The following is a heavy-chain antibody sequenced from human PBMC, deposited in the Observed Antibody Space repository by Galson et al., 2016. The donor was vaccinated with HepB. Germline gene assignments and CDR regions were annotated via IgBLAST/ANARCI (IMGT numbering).Heavy chain of an antibody. Sequence: SLRLSCAASGFTFSTYGMHWVRQAPGKGLEWVAVISFDARNKWYADSLKGRFSISRDNSKSTLYLQMNSLRPDDTAVYYCAKDTSYSSGWLSAYYYDMDVWGQGTTVTVSS. CDR1: GFTFSTYG. CDR3: AKDTSYSSGWLSAYYYDMDV. J-gene: IGHJ6*02. CDR2: ISFDARNK. D-gene: IGHD6-19*01. V-gene: IGHV3-30*18.